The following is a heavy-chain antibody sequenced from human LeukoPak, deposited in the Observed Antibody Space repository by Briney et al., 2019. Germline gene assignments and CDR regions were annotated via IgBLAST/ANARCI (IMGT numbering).Heavy chain of an antibody. V-gene: IGHV4-59*11. CDR2: IYYSGST. CDR1: GGSISSHY. J-gene: IGHJ4*02. D-gene: IGHD2-8*02. CDR3: ATVLGYWWYFDY. Sequence: SETLSLTCTVSGGSISSHYWSWIRQPPGKGLEWIGYIYYSGSTNYNPSLKSRVTISVDTSKNQFSLKLSSVTVADTAVYYCATVLGYWWYFDYWGQGTLVTVSS.